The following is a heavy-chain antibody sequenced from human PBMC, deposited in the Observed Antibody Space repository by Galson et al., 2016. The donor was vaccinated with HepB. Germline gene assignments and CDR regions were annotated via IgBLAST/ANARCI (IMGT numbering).Heavy chain of an antibody. D-gene: IGHD1-26*01. CDR2: IYGGGRT. Sequence: SLRLSCAASGFSVTTKYMTWVRQAPGKGLEWVSVIYGGGRTYYADSVKGRFTTSRDNSNNRRYLQMNSLSAEDTAVYFCARWSQTSWPKSGSDISPAIFDIWGQGTMVTVSS. J-gene: IGHJ3*02. V-gene: IGHV3-53*01. CDR1: GFSVTTKY. CDR3: ARWSQTSWPKSGSDISPAIFDI.